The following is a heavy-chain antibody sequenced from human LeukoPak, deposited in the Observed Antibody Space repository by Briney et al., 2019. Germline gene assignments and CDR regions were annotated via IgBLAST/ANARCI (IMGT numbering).Heavy chain of an antibody. D-gene: IGHD6-19*01. V-gene: IGHV3-74*01. CDR2: INGDGSST. CDR1: GFTFSSSW. J-gene: IGHJ4*02. Sequence: GGSLRLSCAASGFTFSSSWMQWVRQPPGKGLVWVSRINGDGSSTSYADSVKGRFTISRDNARNTLYLQMNSLRPEDTAVYYCVRVGSVTGSFFDCWGRETLVTVSS. CDR3: VRVGSVTGSFFDC.